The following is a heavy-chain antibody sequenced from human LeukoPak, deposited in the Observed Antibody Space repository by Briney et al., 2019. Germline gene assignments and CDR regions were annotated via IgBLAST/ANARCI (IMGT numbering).Heavy chain of an antibody. V-gene: IGHV4-34*01. CDR3: ARAYSRFRIYYMDV. CDR1: GGSFSGYS. Sequence: SETLSLTCAVYGGSFSGYSWSWIRQPPGKGLGWIGEVTHTGSTNYNPSLKSRVTISVDTSKNQFSLKLNSVTAADTAVYYCARAYSRFRIYYMDVWGKGTTVTISS. D-gene: IGHD6-13*01. CDR2: VTHTGST. J-gene: IGHJ6*03.